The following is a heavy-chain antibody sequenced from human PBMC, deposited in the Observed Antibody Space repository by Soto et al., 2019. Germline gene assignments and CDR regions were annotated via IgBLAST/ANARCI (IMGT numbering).Heavy chain of an antibody. V-gene: IGHV4-39*01. CDR3: AVNPPHYFDY. CDR1: GGSISSSSYY. J-gene: IGHJ4*02. CDR2: IYYSGST. Sequence: QLQLQESGPGLVKPSETLSLTCTVSGGSISSSSYYWGWIRQPPGKGLEWIGSIYYSGSTYYNPSLKIRVTISVDTSKNQFSLKLSSVTAADTAVYYCAVNPPHYFDYWGQGTLVTVSS.